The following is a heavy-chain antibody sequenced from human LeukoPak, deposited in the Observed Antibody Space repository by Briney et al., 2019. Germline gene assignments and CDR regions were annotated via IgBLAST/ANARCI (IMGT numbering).Heavy chain of an antibody. CDR2: IYYTGRT. V-gene: IGHV4-39*07. CDR3: ARKREKSVVHDAFDI. D-gene: IGHD2-15*01. J-gene: IGHJ3*02. Sequence: KPSETLSLTCTVSGGSISSSSYHWAWIRQPPGKGLEWIGSIYYTGRTYYNPSLKSRVTISLDTSKNQFSLKLTSVTAADTAVYYCARKREKSVVHDAFDIWGQGTMVTVSS. CDR1: GGSISSSSYH.